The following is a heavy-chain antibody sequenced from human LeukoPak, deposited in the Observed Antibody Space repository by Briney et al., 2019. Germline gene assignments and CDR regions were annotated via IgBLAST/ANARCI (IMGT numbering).Heavy chain of an antibody. CDR1: GYSFTNYW. Sequence: GESLKISCQGSGYSFTNYWIGWVRQMPGKGLESMGIIYPGDSETRYSPSFRGQVTISVDKSINTAYLQWSSLKASDTAMYYCAGLRVAYTGYDAFAYWGQGTLVTVSS. D-gene: IGHD5-12*01. J-gene: IGHJ4*02. CDR2: IYPGDSET. CDR3: AGLRVAYTGYDAFAY. V-gene: IGHV5-51*01.